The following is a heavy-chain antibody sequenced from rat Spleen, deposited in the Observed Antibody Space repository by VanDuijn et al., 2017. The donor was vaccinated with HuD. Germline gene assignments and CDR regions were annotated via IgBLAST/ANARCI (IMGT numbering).Heavy chain of an antibody. V-gene: IGHV5-29*01. CDR3: AKDDVYYGLPHWFAY. J-gene: IGHJ3*01. CDR1: GFTFSDYY. CDR2: IRHDGSST. Sequence: EVQLVESDGGLVQPGRSLKLSCAASGFTFSDYYMAWVRQAPTKGLEWVATIRHDGSSTYYRDSVKGRFTISRDNAKRTLYLQMDSLRSEDTATYYCAKDDVYYGLPHWFAYWGQGTLVTVSS. D-gene: IGHD1-6*01.